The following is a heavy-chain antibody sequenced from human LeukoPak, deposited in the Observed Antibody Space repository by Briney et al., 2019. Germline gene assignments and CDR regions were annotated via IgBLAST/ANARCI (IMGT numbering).Heavy chain of an antibody. D-gene: IGHD2-2*01. V-gene: IGHV3-11*01. CDR2: ISSSGSTI. Sequence: GGSLRLSCAASGFTFNDYYMSWIRQAPGKGLEWVSYISSSGSTIYYADSVKGRFTISRDNAKNSLYLQMNSLRAEDTAVYYCARDRAVVVVPAAILPQNASTDNWFDPWGQGTLVTVSS. CDR1: GFTFNDYY. J-gene: IGHJ5*02. CDR3: ARDRAVVVVPAAILPQNASTDNWFDP.